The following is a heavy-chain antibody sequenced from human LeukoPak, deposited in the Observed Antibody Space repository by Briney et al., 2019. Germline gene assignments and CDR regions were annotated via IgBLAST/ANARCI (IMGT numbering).Heavy chain of an antibody. V-gene: IGHV3-23*01. D-gene: IGHD3-22*01. Sequence: PGGSLRLSCAASGFTFSTYAMSWVRQAPGKGLEWVSVISGSGSSTYYADSVKGRFTISRDNSKNTLYLQMNSLRAEDTAVYYCAKATYYYDSSGYYSPYYFDYWGQGTLVTVSS. CDR3: AKATYYYDSSGYYSPYYFDY. J-gene: IGHJ4*02. CDR2: ISGSGSST. CDR1: GFTFSTYA.